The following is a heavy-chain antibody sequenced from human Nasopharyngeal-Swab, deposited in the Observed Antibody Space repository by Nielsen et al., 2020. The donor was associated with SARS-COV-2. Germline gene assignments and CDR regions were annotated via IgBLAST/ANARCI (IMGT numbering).Heavy chain of an antibody. J-gene: IGHJ4*02. V-gene: IGHV1-3*01. CDR2: INVGNDNR. CDR1: GYTFTNHV. Sequence: SVKVSCKASGYTFTNHVIHWVRQAPGQRLEWMGWINVGNDNRRYSLKFHDRITITRDTSASTAYMELSSLISEDTAVYYCARAKVSWSGEFDYWGQGTLVTVSS. CDR3: ARAKVSWSGEFDY. D-gene: IGHD3-3*01.